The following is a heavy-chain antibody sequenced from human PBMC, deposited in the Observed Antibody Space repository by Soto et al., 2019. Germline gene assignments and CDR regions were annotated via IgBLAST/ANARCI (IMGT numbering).Heavy chain of an antibody. Sequence: SETLSFTCTVSGGSISSYYWSWIRQPPGKGLEWIGYIYYSGSTNYNPSLKSRVTISVDTSKNQFSLKLSSVTAADTAVYYCARGTYYDDSSGHTSAFDYWGQGTLVTVSS. CDR1: GGSISSYY. CDR3: ARGTYYDDSSGHTSAFDY. CDR2: IYYSGST. D-gene: IGHD3-22*01. V-gene: IGHV4-59*01. J-gene: IGHJ4*02.